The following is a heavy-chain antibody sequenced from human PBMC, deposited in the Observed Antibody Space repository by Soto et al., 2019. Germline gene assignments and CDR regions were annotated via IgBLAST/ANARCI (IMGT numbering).Heavy chain of an antibody. CDR1: GFFFSAYT. CDR3: ARDQVCSTTSCYFGMDV. D-gene: IGHD2-2*01. V-gene: IGHV3-30-3*01. CDR2: ISYDGSSQ. J-gene: IGHJ6*02. Sequence: QVHLVESGGGVVQPGKSLRLSCEASGFFFSAYTMFWVRQAVGKGLERVAAISYDGSSQFYDDSVKGRFTISRDNSKKTLYLQMNNLQFDDTALYFCARDQVCSTTSCYFGMDVWGQGTTVTVSS.